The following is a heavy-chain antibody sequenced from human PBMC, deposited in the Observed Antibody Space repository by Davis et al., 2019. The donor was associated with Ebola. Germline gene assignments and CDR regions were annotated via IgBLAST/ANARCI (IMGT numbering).Heavy chain of an antibody. CDR1: GYTFASHT. D-gene: IGHD2-15*01. CDR2: INTNTGNP. V-gene: IGHV7-4-1*02. J-gene: IGHJ4*02. CDR3: ARGRLLFDY. Sequence: ASVKVSCKASGYTFASHTLNWVRQAPGQGLEWMGCINTNTGNPTYAQGFTGRFVFSLDTSVSTAYLQISSLKAEDTAVYYCARGRLLFDYWGQGTLVTVSS.